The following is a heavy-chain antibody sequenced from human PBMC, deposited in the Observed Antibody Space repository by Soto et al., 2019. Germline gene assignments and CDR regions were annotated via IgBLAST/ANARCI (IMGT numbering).Heavy chain of an antibody. CDR2: IVVGSGNT. Sequence: SVKVSCKASGFTFTSSAVQWVRQARGQRLEWIGWIVVGSGNTNYAQKFQERVTITRDMSTSTAYMELSSLRSEDTAVYYCAAGVCGELRFLEWLLPGYYGMDVWGQGTTVTVSS. CDR3: AAGVCGELRFLEWLLPGYYGMDV. J-gene: IGHJ6*02. CDR1: GFTFTSSA. D-gene: IGHD3-3*01. V-gene: IGHV1-58*01.